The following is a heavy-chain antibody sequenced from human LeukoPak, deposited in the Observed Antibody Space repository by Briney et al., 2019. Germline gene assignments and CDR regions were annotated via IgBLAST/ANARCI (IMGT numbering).Heavy chain of an antibody. CDR1: GYTFTAYY. CDR2: INPNSGGT. Sequence: ASVKVSCKASGYTFTAYYMHWVRQAPGQGLEWMGWINPNSGGTNYAQKLQGRVTMTRDTSISTAYMGLNRLRSDDTAVYYCARARGEVVPAAEGFDPWDQGTLVTVSS. J-gene: IGHJ5*02. D-gene: IGHD2-2*01. CDR3: ARARGEVVPAAEGFDP. V-gene: IGHV1-2*02.